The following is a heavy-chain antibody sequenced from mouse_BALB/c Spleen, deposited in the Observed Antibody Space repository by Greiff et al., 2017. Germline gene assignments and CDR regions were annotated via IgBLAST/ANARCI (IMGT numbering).Heavy chain of an antibody. CDR2: IWAGGST. Sequence: VMLVESGPGLVAPSQSLSITCTVSGFSLTSYGVHWVRQPPGKGLEWLGVIWAGGSTNYNSALMSRLSISKDNSKSQVFLKMNSLQTDDTAMYYCARVGDYRYDGAWFAYWGQGTLVTVSA. D-gene: IGHD2-14*01. CDR3: ARVGDYRYDGAWFAY. J-gene: IGHJ3*01. V-gene: IGHV2-9*02. CDR1: GFSLTSYG.